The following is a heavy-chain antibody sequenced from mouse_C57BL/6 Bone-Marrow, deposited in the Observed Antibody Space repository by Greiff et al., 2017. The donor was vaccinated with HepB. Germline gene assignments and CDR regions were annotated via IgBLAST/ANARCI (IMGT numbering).Heavy chain of an antibody. V-gene: IGHV1-50*01. CDR2: IDPSDSYT. Sequence: QVQLQQPGAELVKPGASVKLSCKASGYTFTSYWMQWVKQRPGQGLERIGEIDPSDSYTNYNQKFKGKATLTVDTSSSTAYMQLSSLTSEDSAVYYCARDYDYDGGFAYWGQGTLVTVSA. D-gene: IGHD2-4*01. J-gene: IGHJ3*01. CDR3: ARDYDYDGGFAY. CDR1: GYTFTSYW.